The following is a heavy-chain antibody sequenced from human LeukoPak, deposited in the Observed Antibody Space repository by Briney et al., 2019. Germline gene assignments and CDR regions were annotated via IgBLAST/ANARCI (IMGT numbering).Heavy chain of an antibody. CDR3: ARNSGGYYPPWRDFDY. J-gene: IGHJ4*02. Sequence: GGSLRLSCAASGFTFSSYSMHWVRQAPGKGLEWVSYISSSSSTIYYADSVKGRFTISRDNAKNSLYLQMNSLRAEDTAVYYCARNSGGYYPPWRDFDYWGQGTLVTVSS. V-gene: IGHV3-48*01. CDR1: GFTFSSYS. CDR2: ISSSSSTI. D-gene: IGHD1-26*01.